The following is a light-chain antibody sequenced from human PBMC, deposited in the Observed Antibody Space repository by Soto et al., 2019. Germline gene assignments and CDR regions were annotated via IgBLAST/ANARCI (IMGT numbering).Light chain of an antibody. Sequence: DIQMTQSPSSLSASVGDRVTITCRASQSISSYLNWYQQKPGKAPKLLIYAASSLQSGVPSRFSGSGSGTDFTLTISSLQPEDFATYYWQQSYSTRGVTFVPGTKVDIK. CDR3: QQSYSTRGVT. V-gene: IGKV1-39*01. CDR2: AAS. J-gene: IGKJ3*01. CDR1: QSISSY.